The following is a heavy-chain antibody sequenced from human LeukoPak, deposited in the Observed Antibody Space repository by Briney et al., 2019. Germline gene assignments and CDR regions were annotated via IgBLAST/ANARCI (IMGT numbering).Heavy chain of an antibody. CDR2: IKQDGSEK. J-gene: IGHJ4*02. V-gene: IGHV3-7*01. CDR1: GFTFSSYW. Sequence: PGGSLRLSCAASGFTFSSYWMSWVRQAPGKGLEWVANIKQDGSEKYYVDSVKGRFTISRDNAKNSLYLQMNSLRAEDTAVYYCARDLVVNYDSSGYYSSWGQGTLVTVSS. D-gene: IGHD3-22*01. CDR3: ARDLVVNYDSSGYYSS.